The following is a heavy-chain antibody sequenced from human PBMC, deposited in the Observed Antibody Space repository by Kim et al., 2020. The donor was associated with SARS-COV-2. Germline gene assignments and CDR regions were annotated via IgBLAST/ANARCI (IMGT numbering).Heavy chain of an antibody. CDR3: AKGGAVEDYFDY. CDR2: ISWNSGSI. D-gene: IGHD6-19*01. CDR1: GFTFDDYA. V-gene: IGHV3-9*01. Sequence: GGSLRLSCAASGFTFDDYAMHWVRQAPGKGLEWVSGISWNSGSIGYADSVKGRFTISRYNAKNSLYLQMNSLRAEDTALYYCAKGGAVEDYFDYWGQGTL. J-gene: IGHJ4*02.